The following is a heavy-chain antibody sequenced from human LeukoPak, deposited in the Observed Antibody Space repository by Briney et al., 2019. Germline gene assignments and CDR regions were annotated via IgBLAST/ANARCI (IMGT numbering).Heavy chain of an antibody. CDR3: ARGSPWELDC. Sequence: GGSLRLSCVISGFTFSSYSMNWVRQSPGKALDWVSYISSSSGAIYYAGSVRGRFTISRDNAKNSLYMKMNSLRDEDTAVYYCARGSPWELDCWGQGTLVTVSS. CDR2: ISSSSGAI. J-gene: IGHJ4*02. V-gene: IGHV3-48*02. CDR1: GFTFSSYS. D-gene: IGHD3-10*01.